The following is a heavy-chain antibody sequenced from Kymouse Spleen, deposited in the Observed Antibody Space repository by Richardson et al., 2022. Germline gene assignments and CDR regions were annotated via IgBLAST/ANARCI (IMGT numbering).Heavy chain of an antibody. CDR3: ARERTGAYFDY. J-gene: IGHJ4*02. Sequence: QVQLVESGGGVVQPGRSLRLSCAASGFTFSSYGMHWVRQAPGKGLEWVAVIWYDGSNKYYADSVKGRFTISRDNSKNTLYLQMNSLRAEDTAVYYCARERTGAYFDYWGQGTLVTVSS. D-gene: IGHD7-27*02. CDR2: IWYDGSNK. V-gene: IGHV3-33*01. CDR1: GFTFSSYG.